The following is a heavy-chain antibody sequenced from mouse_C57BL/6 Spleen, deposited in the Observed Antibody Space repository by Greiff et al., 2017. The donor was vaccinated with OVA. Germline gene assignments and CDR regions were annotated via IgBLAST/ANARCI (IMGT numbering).Heavy chain of an antibody. CDR2: IDPSDSET. D-gene: IGHD3-2*02. Sequence: VQLQQSGAELVRPGSSVKLSCKASGYTFTSYWMHWVKQRPIQGLEWIGNIDPSDSETHYNQKFKDKATLTVDKSSSTAYMQLSSLTSEDSAVYYCALDSSGLFDYWGQGTTLTVSS. CDR1: GYTFTSYW. J-gene: IGHJ2*01. V-gene: IGHV1-52*01. CDR3: ALDSSGLFDY.